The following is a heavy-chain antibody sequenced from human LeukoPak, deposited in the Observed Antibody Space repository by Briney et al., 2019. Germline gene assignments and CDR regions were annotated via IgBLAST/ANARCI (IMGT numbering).Heavy chain of an antibody. J-gene: IGHJ4*02. CDR2: ISNNGGST. CDR1: EFTLSSYI. Sequence: GGSLRLSCLASEFTLSSYIMHWVRQAPGKGLEYVSAISNNGGSTYYADSVKGRFTISRDNSKNTLYLQMNSLRAEDTAVYYCARDDYGDYANWGQGTLVTVSS. CDR3: ARDDYGDYAN. D-gene: IGHD4-17*01. V-gene: IGHV3-64*04.